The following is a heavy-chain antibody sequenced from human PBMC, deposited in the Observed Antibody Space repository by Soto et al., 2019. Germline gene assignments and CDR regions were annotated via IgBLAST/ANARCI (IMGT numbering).Heavy chain of an antibody. D-gene: IGHD3-22*01. CDR2: IYYSGST. Sequence: PSETLSLTCTVSGCSISSGGYYWSWIRQHPGKGLEWIGYIYYSGSTYYNPSLKSRVTISVDTSKNQFSLKLSSVTAADTAVYYCARDDNYYDSSGYVWGQGTMVPSPQ. CDR1: GCSISSGGYY. J-gene: IGHJ3*01. CDR3: ARDDNYYDSSGYV. V-gene: IGHV4-31*03.